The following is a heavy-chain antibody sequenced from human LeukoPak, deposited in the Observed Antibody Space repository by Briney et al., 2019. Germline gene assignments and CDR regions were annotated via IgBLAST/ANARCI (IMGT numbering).Heavy chain of an antibody. Sequence: GASVKVSCKASGYTFTSYGISWVRQAPGQGLEWMGWISAYNGNTNYAQKLQGRVTMTTDTSTSTAYMELRSLRSDDTAVYYCARDQDGSSSWTYYYYYGMDVWGQGTTVTVSS. D-gene: IGHD6-13*01. CDR2: ISAYNGNT. V-gene: IGHV1-18*01. J-gene: IGHJ6*02. CDR1: GYTFTSYG. CDR3: ARDQDGSSSWTYYYYYGMDV.